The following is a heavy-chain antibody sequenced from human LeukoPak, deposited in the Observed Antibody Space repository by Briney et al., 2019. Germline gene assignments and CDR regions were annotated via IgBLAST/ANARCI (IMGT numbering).Heavy chain of an antibody. V-gene: IGHV4-39*07. CDR1: GGSISSSSYY. D-gene: IGHD2-21*01. Sequence: SETLSLTCTVSGGSISSSSYYWGWIRQPPGKGLEWIGSIYYSGSTYYNPSLKSRVTISVDTSKNQFSLKLSSVTAADTAVYYCARVISRWFGPWGQGTLVTVSS. CDR3: ARVISRWFGP. CDR2: IYYSGST. J-gene: IGHJ5*02.